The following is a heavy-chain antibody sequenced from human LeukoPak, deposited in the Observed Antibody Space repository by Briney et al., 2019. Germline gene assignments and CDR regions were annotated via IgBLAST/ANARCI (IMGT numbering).Heavy chain of an antibody. V-gene: IGHV3-30*02. J-gene: IGHJ4*02. D-gene: IGHD3-22*01. CDR1: GFTFSSYG. CDR2: IRYDGSNK. CDR3: AKGGGYLLEPLYYFDY. Sequence: GGSLRLSCAASGFTFSSYGMRWVRQAPGKGLEWVAFIRYDGSNKYYADSVKGRFTISRDNSKNTLYLQMNSLRAEDTAVYYCAKGGGYLLEPLYYFDYWGQGTLVTVSS.